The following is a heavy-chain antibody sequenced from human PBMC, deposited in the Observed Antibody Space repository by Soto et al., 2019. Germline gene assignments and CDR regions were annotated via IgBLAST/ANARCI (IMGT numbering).Heavy chain of an antibody. V-gene: IGHV1-3*01. D-gene: IGHD2-2*01. CDR3: ARGYCSSTSCYAGERDYYYYYMDV. J-gene: IGHJ6*03. CDR2: INAGNGNT. Sequence: ASVKVSCKASGYTFTSYAMHWVRQAPGQRLEWMGWINAGNGNTKYSQKFQGRVTITRDTSMSTAYMELSRLRSDDTAVYYCARGYCSSTSCYAGERDYYYYYMDVWGKGTTVTVSS. CDR1: GYTFTSYA.